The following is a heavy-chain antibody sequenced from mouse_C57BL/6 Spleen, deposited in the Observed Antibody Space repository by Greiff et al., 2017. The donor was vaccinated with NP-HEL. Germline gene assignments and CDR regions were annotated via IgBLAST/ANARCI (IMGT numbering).Heavy chain of an antibody. J-gene: IGHJ4*01. CDR3: ASYGNYAMDY. Sequence: EVKPQESGPGLVKPSQSLSLTCSVTGYSITSGYYWNWIRQFPGNKLEWMGYISYDGSNNYNPSLKNRISITRDTSKNQFFLKLNSVTTEDTATYYCASYGNYAMDYWGQGTSVTVSS. CDR2: ISYDGSN. V-gene: IGHV3-6*01. CDR1: GYSITSGYY. D-gene: IGHD2-1*01.